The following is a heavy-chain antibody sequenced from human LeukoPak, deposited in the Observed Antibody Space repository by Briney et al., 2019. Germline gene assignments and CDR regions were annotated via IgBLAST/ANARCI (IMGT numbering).Heavy chain of an antibody. J-gene: IGHJ4*02. CDR3: ARMSGSYGY. D-gene: IGHD1-26*01. V-gene: IGHV4-61*02. CDR2: IYTSGST. Sequence: SETLSLTCTVSGGSISSGSYYWSWIRQPAGKGLEWIGRIYTSGSTNYNPSLKNRVTISVDTSKNQFSLKLTSVTAADTAVYYCARMSGSYGYWGQGTQVTVSP. CDR1: GGSISSGSYY.